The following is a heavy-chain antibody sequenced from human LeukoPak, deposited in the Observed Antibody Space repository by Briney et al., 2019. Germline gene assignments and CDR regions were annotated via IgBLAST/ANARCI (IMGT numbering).Heavy chain of an antibody. J-gene: IGHJ4*02. CDR2: IKQDGSER. V-gene: IGHV3-7*01. CDR1: GFTFSSFW. D-gene: IGHD4-11*01. CDR3: ARDPTLAVTAFDY. Sequence: GGSLRLSCAASGFTFSSFWMSWVRQAPGKGLEWVANIKQDGSERYYVDSVKGRFTISRDNAKNSLYLQMNSLRAEDTAVYYCARDPTLAVTAFDYWGQGTLVTVSS.